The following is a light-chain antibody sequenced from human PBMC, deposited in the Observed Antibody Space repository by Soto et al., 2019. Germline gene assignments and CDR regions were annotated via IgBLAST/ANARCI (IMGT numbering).Light chain of an antibody. J-gene: IGLJ3*02. CDR2: EDS. CDR1: SGSLASNY. CDR3: QSHDSNAWV. Sequence: LTQPHSVSESPGKTVTISCTRSSGSLASNYVQWYQQRPCSAPTTVIYEDSQRPSGVPDRFSGSIDSSSNSASLTISGLKTEDEADYYCQSHDSNAWVFGGGTKLTVL. V-gene: IGLV6-57*04.